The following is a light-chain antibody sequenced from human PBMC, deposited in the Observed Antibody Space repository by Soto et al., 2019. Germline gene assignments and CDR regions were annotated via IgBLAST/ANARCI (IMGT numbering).Light chain of an antibody. CDR3: QQFNNYPLT. CDR1: QSISRY. Sequence: DIQMTQCPSSLSASVGYRVTITCRASQSISRYLNWYQQKPGKAPKLLIYAASSLLGGVPSRFSGSGSGTDFTLTISSLQPEDFATYYCQQFNNYPLTFGGGTKVDI. CDR2: AAS. J-gene: IGKJ4*01. V-gene: IGKV1-39*01.